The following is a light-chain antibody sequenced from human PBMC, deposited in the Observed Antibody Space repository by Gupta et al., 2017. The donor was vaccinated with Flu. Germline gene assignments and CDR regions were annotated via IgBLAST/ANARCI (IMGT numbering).Light chain of an antibody. J-gene: IGLJ2*01. CDR1: SSNLGCGFA. CDR2: GDA. V-gene: IGLV1-40*01. Sequence: QSVLTQPPSVSGAPGQRVSISGSANSSNLGCGFAVHWYRQLPGVAPQLLIYGDAIRPVGTPDRFSASKSGFSASLAITGLRTEDEADYFCQSYDFSLSGWVFGGGTKLTVL. CDR3: QSYDFSLSGWV.